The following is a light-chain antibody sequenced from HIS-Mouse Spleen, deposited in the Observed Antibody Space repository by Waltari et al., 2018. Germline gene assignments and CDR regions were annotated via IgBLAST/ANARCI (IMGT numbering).Light chain of an antibody. CDR3: CSYAGSYTWV. Sequence: QSALTQPRSVSGSPGQSVTISCTGTSSDVGGYNYVSWYQQHPGKAPKLMIYDVIQRPSGVPDRFYGSKSGNTASLTISGLQAEDEADYYCCSYAGSYTWVFGGGTKLTVL. V-gene: IGLV2-11*01. CDR1: SSDVGGYNY. CDR2: DVI. J-gene: IGLJ3*02.